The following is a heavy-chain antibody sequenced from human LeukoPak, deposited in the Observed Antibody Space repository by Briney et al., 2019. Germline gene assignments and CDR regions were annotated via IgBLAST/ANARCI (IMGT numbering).Heavy chain of an antibody. J-gene: IGHJ3*02. CDR2: ISWNSGSI. Sequence: GGSLRLSCAASGFTFDDYAMHWVRQAPGKGLEGVSGISWNSGSIGYADSVKGRFTISRDNAKNSLYLQMNSLRPEDMALYYCAKAYSSSSGDAFDIWGQGTMVTVSS. CDR3: AKAYSSSSGDAFDI. D-gene: IGHD6-6*01. CDR1: GFTFDDYA. V-gene: IGHV3-9*03.